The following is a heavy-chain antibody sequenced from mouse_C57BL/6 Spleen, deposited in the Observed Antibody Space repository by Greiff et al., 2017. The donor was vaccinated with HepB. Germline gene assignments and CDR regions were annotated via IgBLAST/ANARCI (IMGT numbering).Heavy chain of an antibody. CDR2: IYPGDGDT. Sequence: VQLQQSGAELVKPGASVKISCKASGYAFSSYWMNWVKQRPGKGLEWIGQIYPGDGDTNYNGKFKGKATLTADKSSSTAYMQLSSLTSEDSAVYFCASPITTVVAPFDYWGQGTTLTVSS. D-gene: IGHD1-1*01. CDR1: GYAFSSYW. CDR3: ASPITTVVAPFDY. J-gene: IGHJ2*01. V-gene: IGHV1-80*01.